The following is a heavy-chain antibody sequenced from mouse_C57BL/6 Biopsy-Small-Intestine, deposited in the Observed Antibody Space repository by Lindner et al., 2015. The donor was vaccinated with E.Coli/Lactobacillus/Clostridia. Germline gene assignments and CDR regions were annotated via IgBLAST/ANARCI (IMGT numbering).Heavy chain of an antibody. CDR2: SRNKANDYTT. CDR3: ARDLGAMDY. CDR1: GFTFSDFY. D-gene: IGHD4-1*01. Sequence: SGRSLRLSCATSGFTFSDFYMEWVRQAPGKGLEWIAASRNKANDYTTEYSASVKGRFIVSRDTSQSILYLQMNALRAEDTAIYYCARDLGAMDYWGQGTSVTVSS. V-gene: IGHV7-1*01. J-gene: IGHJ4*01.